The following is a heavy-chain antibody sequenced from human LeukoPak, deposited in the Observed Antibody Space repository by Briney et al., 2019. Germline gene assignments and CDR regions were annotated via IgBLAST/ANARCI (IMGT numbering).Heavy chain of an antibody. V-gene: IGHV4-34*08. CDR2: INHSGST. CDR3: AKHYGRSDY. D-gene: IGHD4-17*01. CDR1: GFTFSSYA. Sequence: PGGSLRLSCAASGFTFSSYAMSWIRQPPGKGLEWIGEINHSGSTNYNPSLKSRVTISVDTSKNQFSLKLSSVTAADTAVYYCAKHYGRSDYWGQGTLVTVSS. J-gene: IGHJ4*02.